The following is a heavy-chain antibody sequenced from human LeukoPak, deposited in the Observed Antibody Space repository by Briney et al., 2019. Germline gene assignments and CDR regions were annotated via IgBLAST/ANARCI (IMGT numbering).Heavy chain of an antibody. D-gene: IGHD5-24*01. J-gene: IGHJ4*02. V-gene: IGHV4-34*01. CDR3: AGGKRWLHVSYYFDY. Sequence: SETLSLTCAVYGGSFSGYYWSWIRQPPGKGLEWIGEINHSGSTNYNPSLKSRVTISVDTSKNQFSLKLSSVTAADTAVYYCAGGKRWLHVSYYFDYWGQGTLVTVSS. CDR1: GGSFSGYY. CDR2: INHSGST.